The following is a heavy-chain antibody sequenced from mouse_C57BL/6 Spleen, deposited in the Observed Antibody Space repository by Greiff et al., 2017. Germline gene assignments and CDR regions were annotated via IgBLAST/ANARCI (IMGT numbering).Heavy chain of an antibody. CDR3: SGDQYYYGSSFAY. D-gene: IGHD1-1*01. J-gene: IGHJ2*01. CDR1: GFTFSSYA. V-gene: IGHV5-4*01. Sequence: EVLLVESGGGLVKPGGSLKLSCAASGFTFSSYAMSWVRQTPEKRLEWVATISDGGSYTYYPDNVKGRFTISRDNAKNNLYLQMSHLKSEDTAMYYSSGDQYYYGSSFAYWGQGATLTGS. CDR2: ISDGGSYT.